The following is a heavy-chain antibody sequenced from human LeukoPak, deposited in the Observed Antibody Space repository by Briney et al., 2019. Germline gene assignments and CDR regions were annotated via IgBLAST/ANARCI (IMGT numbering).Heavy chain of an antibody. V-gene: IGHV5-51*01. CDR2: IHSADSNT. D-gene: IGHD4-17*01. CDR3: AGARHGDYRWDY. CDR1: GYSFTNYW. Sequence: GESLKISCKDSGYSFTNYWIGWVRQMPGKGLEWMGIIHSADSNTKYSPSFQGQVTISADKSISTAYLQWSGLKASNTAMYYCAGARHGDYRWDYWGQGTLVTVSS. J-gene: IGHJ4*02.